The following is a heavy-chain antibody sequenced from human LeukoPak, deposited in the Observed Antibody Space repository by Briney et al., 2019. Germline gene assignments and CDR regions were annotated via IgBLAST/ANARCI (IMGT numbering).Heavy chain of an antibody. J-gene: IGHJ4*02. D-gene: IGHD2-15*01. Sequence: SETLSLTCTVSGGSISNYYWSWIRQPAGKGLEWIGRIYTSGSTNYNPSLKSRVTISVDMSKNQFSLKLSSVTAADTAVYYCAREVVSAAKYDYWGQGTLVTVSS. CDR1: GGSISNYY. V-gene: IGHV4-4*07. CDR2: IYTSGST. CDR3: AREVVSAAKYDY.